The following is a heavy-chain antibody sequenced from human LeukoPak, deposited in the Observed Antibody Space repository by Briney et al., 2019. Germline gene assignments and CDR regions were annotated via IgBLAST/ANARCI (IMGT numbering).Heavy chain of an antibody. V-gene: IGHV4-39*01. Sequence: SETLSLTCTVSGGSISSSSYYWGWIRQPPGKGLEWIGSIYYSGSAYYNPSLKSRLTISVDTSKNQFSLRVSSVTAADTAVYFCARRYCSSTTCSTFDYWGQGTLVTVSS. CDR3: ARRYCSSTTCSTFDY. J-gene: IGHJ4*02. D-gene: IGHD2-2*02. CDR2: IYYSGSA. CDR1: GGSISSSSYY.